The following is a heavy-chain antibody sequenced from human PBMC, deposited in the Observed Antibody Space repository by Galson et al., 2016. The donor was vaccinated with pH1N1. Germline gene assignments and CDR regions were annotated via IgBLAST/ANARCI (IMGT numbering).Heavy chain of an antibody. D-gene: IGHD3-3*01. J-gene: IGHJ6*02. CDR1: GYSFINYA. Sequence: SVKVSCKASGYSFINYAIHWVRLAPGQRLEWMGWINAANGNTRYSQNFQDRVTITRDTSASTAYMDLRSLRSEDTSVYYCAGGGTLRDFWSAYYPHRMDGLGQGTTVTVSS. CDR2: INAANGNT. V-gene: IGHV1-3*01. CDR3: AGGGTLRDFWSAYYPHRMDG.